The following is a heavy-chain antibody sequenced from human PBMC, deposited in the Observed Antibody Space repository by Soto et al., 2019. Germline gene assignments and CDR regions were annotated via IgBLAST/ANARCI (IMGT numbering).Heavy chain of an antibody. Sequence: GGSLRLSCAAPGFSFSRHGMHWVRQAAGKGLEWVAVITYDGSNQDYADSVKGRFSISRDNTKNTVYLQMNSLRVEDSAVYYCARDRSSTYYYYGMDLWGQGTTVTVSS. V-gene: IGHV3-30-3*01. CDR2: ITYDGSNQ. CDR3: ARDRSSTYYYYGMDL. D-gene: IGHD6-19*01. CDR1: GFSFSRHG. J-gene: IGHJ6*02.